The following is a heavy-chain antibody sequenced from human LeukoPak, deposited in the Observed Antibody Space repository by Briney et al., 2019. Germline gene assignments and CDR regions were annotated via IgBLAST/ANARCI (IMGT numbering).Heavy chain of an antibody. Sequence: GGSLRLSCAASGFTFSSYWIHWVRQVPGKGLVWVSRIHGDGRTTTYADSVKGRFTISRDNAKNSLYLQMNSLRAEDTAVYYCARAAHNVMLWFGEHFDYWGQGTLVTVSS. V-gene: IGHV3-74*01. CDR1: GFTFSSYW. D-gene: IGHD3-10*01. CDR2: IHGDGRTT. J-gene: IGHJ4*02. CDR3: ARAAHNVMLWFGEHFDY.